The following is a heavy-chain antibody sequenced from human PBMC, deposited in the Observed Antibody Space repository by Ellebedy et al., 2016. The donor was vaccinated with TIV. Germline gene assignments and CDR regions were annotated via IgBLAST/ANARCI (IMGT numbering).Heavy chain of an antibody. D-gene: IGHD4-17*01. J-gene: IGHJ5*01. Sequence: GESLKISCVASGFSFRNYWMGWVRQAPGRGLEWVANIYQDGSEKYYVDSVEGRFTISRDNAKNSLYLEMKILRAEDTAVYYCARRGSYGDYAVQVNNWFDSWGQGTPVTVSP. CDR1: GFSFRNYW. CDR2: IYQDGSEK. CDR3: ARRGSYGDYAVQVNNWFDS. V-gene: IGHV3-7*01.